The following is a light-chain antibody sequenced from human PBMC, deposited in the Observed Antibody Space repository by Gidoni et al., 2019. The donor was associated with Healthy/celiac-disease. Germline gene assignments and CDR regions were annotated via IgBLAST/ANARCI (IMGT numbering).Light chain of an antibody. V-gene: IGKV1-5*03. CDR2: KAS. J-gene: IGKJ1*01. Sequence: DIQMTQSPSTLSASVGDRVTITCRASQSIGTWLAWCQQKPGKAPKVLIYKASILESGVPSRFSGSGSETEFTLTISSLQPDDSATYYCQQYNNYLTWTCGQXTKVEIK. CDR3: QQYNNYLTWT. CDR1: QSIGTW.